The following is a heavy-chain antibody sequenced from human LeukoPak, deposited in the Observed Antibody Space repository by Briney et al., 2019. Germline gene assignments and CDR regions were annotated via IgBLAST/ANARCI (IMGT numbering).Heavy chain of an antibody. Sequence: PSETLSLTCICSGCSISSSYWSWLRQPAWKGRAWIGRIYNSGSTNYNTNYNPSLSSRDTMSVDTSKKQFSLKLNSVTAADTAVYFCARAIWYGSGTTAFDSWGQGTLVTVSS. J-gene: IGHJ4*02. CDR3: ARAIWYGSGTTAFDS. D-gene: IGHD3-10*01. CDR2: IYNSGST. V-gene: IGHV4-4*07. CDR1: GCSISSSY.